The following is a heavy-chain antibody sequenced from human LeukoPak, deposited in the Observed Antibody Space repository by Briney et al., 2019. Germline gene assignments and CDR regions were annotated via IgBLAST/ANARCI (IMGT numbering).Heavy chain of an antibody. CDR2: IYNSGST. CDR1: GGTISNYY. D-gene: IGHD3-10*01. CDR3: ARHRPGAGSFYDY. J-gene: IGHJ4*02. Sequence: PSETLSLTCTVSGGTISNYYWTWIRQPPGKELECIGYIYNSGSTKYNPFLKSRVTISANTSKNQFSLELRSVTAADTAVYYCARHRPGAGSFYDYWGQGTLVTVSS. V-gene: IGHV4-59*01.